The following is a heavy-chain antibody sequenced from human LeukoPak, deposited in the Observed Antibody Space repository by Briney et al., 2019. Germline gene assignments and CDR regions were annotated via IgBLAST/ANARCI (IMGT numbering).Heavy chain of an antibody. CDR1: GFTFSSYW. CDR2: IYSGGST. D-gene: IGHD1-26*01. Sequence: GGSLRLSCAASGFTFSSYWMSWVRQAPGKGLEWVSVIYSGGSTYYADSVKGRFTISRDNSKNTLYLQMNSLRAEDTAVYYCARDLSGSYFYFDYWGQGTLVTVSS. V-gene: IGHV3-53*01. J-gene: IGHJ4*02. CDR3: ARDLSGSYFYFDY.